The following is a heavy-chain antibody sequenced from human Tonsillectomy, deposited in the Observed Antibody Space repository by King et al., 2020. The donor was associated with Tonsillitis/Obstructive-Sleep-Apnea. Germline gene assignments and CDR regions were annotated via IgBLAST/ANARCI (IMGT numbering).Heavy chain of an antibody. CDR3: AREGLARLLTD. CDR1: GFTFSSYG. Sequence: VQLVESGGGVVQPGGSLRLSCAASGFTFSSYGMHWVRQAPGKGLEWVTVIWYDGSNKYYADSVKGRFTISRDNSKNTLYLQMNSLRAEDTAVYYCAREGLARLLTDWGQGTLVTVSS. CDR2: IWYDGSNK. J-gene: IGHJ4*02. V-gene: IGHV3-33*01. D-gene: IGHD3-9*01.